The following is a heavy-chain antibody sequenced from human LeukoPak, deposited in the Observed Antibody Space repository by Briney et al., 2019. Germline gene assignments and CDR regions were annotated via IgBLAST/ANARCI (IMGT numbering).Heavy chain of an antibody. CDR3: ARDPPNYSTYYYYMDV. CDR1: GFTFSSYG. CDR2: ISYDGSNK. J-gene: IGHJ6*03. V-gene: IGHV3-30*19. Sequence: GGSLRLSCAASGFTFSSYGMHWVRQAPGKGLEWVALISYDGSNKYYADSVKGRFTISRDNSKNTLYLQMNSLRAEDTAVYYCARDPPNYSTYYYYMDVWGKGTTVTVSS. D-gene: IGHD4-11*01.